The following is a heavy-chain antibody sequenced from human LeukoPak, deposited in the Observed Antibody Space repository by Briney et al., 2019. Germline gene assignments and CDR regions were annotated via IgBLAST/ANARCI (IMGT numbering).Heavy chain of an antibody. V-gene: IGHV4-59*01. Sequence: PSETLPLTCTVSGGSISTYYWSWIRQPPGGGLEGIGFIYYSGTTDYNPSLKSRVTITLDTSKNQFSLKLNSVTAADTAVYYCARSYDSRGYFYYGMDVWGRGTTVTVSS. CDR2: IYYSGTT. J-gene: IGHJ6*02. CDR1: GGSISTYY. CDR3: ARSYDSRGYFYYGMDV. D-gene: IGHD3-22*01.